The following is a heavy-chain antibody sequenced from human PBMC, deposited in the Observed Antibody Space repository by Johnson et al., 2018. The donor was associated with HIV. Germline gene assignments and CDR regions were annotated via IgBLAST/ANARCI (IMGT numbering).Heavy chain of an antibody. D-gene: IGHD1-26*01. Sequence: QVQLVESGGGVVQPGRSLRLSCAASGFTFSSYAMHWVRQAPGKGLEWVAVISYDGSNKYYADSVKGRFTISRDNSKNTLYLQMNSLRAEDTALYFCARDSGAPGNDAFDIWGQGTVVSVPS. CDR3: ARDSGAPGNDAFDI. V-gene: IGHV3-30*04. J-gene: IGHJ3*02. CDR2: ISYDGSNK. CDR1: GFTFSSYA.